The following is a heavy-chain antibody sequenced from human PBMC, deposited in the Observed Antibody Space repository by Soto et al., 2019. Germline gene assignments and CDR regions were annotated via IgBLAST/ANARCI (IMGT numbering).Heavy chain of an antibody. CDR2: ISGSGGIT. CDR3: AKAEKSSAVAGYFDS. V-gene: IGHV3-23*01. CDR1: EFMFSNYA. D-gene: IGHD6-19*01. J-gene: IGHJ4*02. Sequence: GGSLRLSCAASEFMFSNYAMNWVRQAPGKGLEWVSAISGSGGITYYADSVKGRFTISRVNSKNTLYLQMNSLRAEDTAVYYCAKAEKSSAVAGYFDSWGQGTLVTVSS.